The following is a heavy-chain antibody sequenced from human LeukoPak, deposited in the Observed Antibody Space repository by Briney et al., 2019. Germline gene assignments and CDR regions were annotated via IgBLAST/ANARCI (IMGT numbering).Heavy chain of an antibody. CDR3: ARDALDYDFWSGYLSYNWFDP. J-gene: IGHJ5*02. V-gene: IGHV3-74*01. D-gene: IGHD3-3*01. CDR2: INSDGSST. Sequence: GGSLRLSCAASGFTFSSYWMHWVRQAPGKGLVWVSRINSDGSSTSYADSVKGRFTISRDNAKNTLYLQMNSLRAEDTAVYYCARDALDYDFWSGYLSYNWFDPWGQGTLVTVSS. CDR1: GFTFSSYW.